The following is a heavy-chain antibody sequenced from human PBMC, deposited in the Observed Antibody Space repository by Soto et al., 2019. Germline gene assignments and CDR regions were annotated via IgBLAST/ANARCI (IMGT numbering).Heavy chain of an antibody. Sequence: SETLSLTSAVYGGSFSGYYWSWIRQPPGKGLEWIGEINHSGSTNYNPSLKSRVTISVDTSKNQFSLKLRSVTAADTAVYYCARGSGQLAGPYYYYYGMDVWGQGTTVTVSS. V-gene: IGHV4-34*01. CDR3: ARGSGQLAGPYYYYYGMDV. J-gene: IGHJ6*02. CDR1: GGSFSGYY. CDR2: INHSGST. D-gene: IGHD6-6*01.